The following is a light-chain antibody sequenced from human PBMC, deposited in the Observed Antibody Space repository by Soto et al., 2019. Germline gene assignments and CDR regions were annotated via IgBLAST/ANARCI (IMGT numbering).Light chain of an antibody. CDR1: QSVTMS. Sequence: DIQMTQSPSTLSAFVGDRVTFTCRASQSVTMSLAWYQQKPGKAPKLLIYKASTLESGVPSRFSGSGFGTEFTLTTSSLQPDDSATYYCQQYYSHWTFGPGTKVEIK. J-gene: IGKJ1*01. CDR3: QQYYSHWT. V-gene: IGKV1-5*03. CDR2: KAS.